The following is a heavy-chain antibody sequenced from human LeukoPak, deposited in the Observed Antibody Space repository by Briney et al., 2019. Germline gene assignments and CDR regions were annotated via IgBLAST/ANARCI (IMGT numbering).Heavy chain of an antibody. CDR1: GFTVSTNY. CDR3: AREVGARTFDY. J-gene: IGHJ4*02. CDR2: IYSGGNT. D-gene: IGHD1-26*01. Sequence: GGSLRLSCAASGFTVSTNYMTWVRQAPGKGLEWVSLIYSGGNTYYADSVKGRFTISRDNSKNTLYLQMNSLRAEDTAVYYCAREVGARTFDYWGQGTLVTVSS. V-gene: IGHV3-66*01.